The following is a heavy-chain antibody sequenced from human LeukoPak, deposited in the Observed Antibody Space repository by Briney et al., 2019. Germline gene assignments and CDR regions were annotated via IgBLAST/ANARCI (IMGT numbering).Heavy chain of an antibody. Sequence: SVKVSCKASGGTFSSYAISWVRQAPGQGLEWMGRIIPIFGTANYAQKFQGRVTITTDESTSTAYMELSSLRSEDTAVYYCATVPTAVAGTDYWGQGTLVTVSS. CDR3: ATVPTAVAGTDY. D-gene: IGHD6-19*01. J-gene: IGHJ4*02. V-gene: IGHV1-69*05. CDR2: IIPIFGTA. CDR1: GGTFSSYA.